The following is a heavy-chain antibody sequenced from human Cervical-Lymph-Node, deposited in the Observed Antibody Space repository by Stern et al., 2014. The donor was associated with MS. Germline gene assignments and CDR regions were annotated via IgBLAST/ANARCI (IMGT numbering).Heavy chain of an antibody. CDR3: ARVPLHDYYFDS. J-gene: IGHJ4*02. V-gene: IGHV3-53*03. Sequence: EVQLVESGGGLIQPGGSLRLSCAASGFTISNTYMTWVRQPPGQGLERVASVKGRFIISEDNSKNTLYLQMDNLRVEDTAVYYCARVPLHDYYFDSWGQGTLVSVSS. CDR1: GFTISNTY. D-gene: IGHD4/OR15-4a*01.